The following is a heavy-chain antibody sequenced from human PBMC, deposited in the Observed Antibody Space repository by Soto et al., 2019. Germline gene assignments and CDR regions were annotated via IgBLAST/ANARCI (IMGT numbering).Heavy chain of an antibody. V-gene: IGHV4-31*03. CDR3: ARGSFSSSSSWFDP. CDR2: IYYSGRT. J-gene: IGHJ5*02. D-gene: IGHD6-6*01. Sequence: SETLSLTCTVSGGSISSGGYYWSWIRQHPGKGLEWIGYIYYSGRTYYNPSLHSRVSIAVDTTENQFSLKLTSVTAADTSVYYCARGSFSSSSSWFDPWGRGXLVTVYS. CDR1: GGSISSGGYY.